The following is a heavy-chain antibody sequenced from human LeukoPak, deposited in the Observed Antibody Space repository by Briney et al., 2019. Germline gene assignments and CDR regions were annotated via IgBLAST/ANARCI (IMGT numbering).Heavy chain of an antibody. J-gene: IGHJ4*02. Sequence: GRSLRLTCAASGFTFSSNGMHWVRQAPGKGLEWVAVIWYDGSNKYYADSVKGRFTISRDNSKNTLYLQMDSLRAEVTAVYYCARDPGYCSGGRCYKGPFDYWGQGTLVTVSS. CDR2: IWYDGSNK. D-gene: IGHD2-15*01. CDR3: ARDPGYCSGGRCYKGPFDY. CDR1: GFTFSSNG. V-gene: IGHV3-33*01.